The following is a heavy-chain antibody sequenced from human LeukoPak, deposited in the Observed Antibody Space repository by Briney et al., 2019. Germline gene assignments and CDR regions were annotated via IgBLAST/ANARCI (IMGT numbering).Heavy chain of an antibody. Sequence: PSETLSLICTVSGGSISSHYWSWIRQPPGKGLEWIGYIYYSGSTNYNPSLESRVTISVDTSKNQFSLKLSSVTAADTAVYYCARDGDNCSGGSCYIEGWFDPWGQGTLVTVSS. J-gene: IGHJ5*02. V-gene: IGHV4-59*11. CDR1: GGSISSHY. D-gene: IGHD2-15*01. CDR3: ARDGDNCSGGSCYIEGWFDP. CDR2: IYYSGST.